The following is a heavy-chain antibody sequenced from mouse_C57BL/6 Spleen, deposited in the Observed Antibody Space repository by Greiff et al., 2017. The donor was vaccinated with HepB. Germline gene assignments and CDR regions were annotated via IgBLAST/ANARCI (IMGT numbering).Heavy chain of an antibody. D-gene: IGHD3-2*02. J-gene: IGHJ2*01. CDR2: INPNNGGT. CDR1: GYTFTDYY. Sequence: EVQLQQSGPELVKPGASVKISCKASGYTFTDYYMNWVKQSHGKSLEWIGDINPNNGGTSYNQKFKGKATMTVDKSSSTAYMELRSLTSEDSAVYYCARAGEQLRPPDYWGQGTTLTVSS. CDR3: ARAGEQLRPPDY. V-gene: IGHV1-26*01.